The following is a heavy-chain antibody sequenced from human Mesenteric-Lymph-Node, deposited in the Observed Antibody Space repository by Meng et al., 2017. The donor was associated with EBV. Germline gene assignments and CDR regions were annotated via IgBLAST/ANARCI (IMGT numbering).Heavy chain of an antibody. CDR1: GFTFSNYI. V-gene: IGHV3-30*18. Sequence: QLVGAGVGVAQTWRYLRLSCVASGFTFSNYIMHWVRQAPGRGLECVSFISYDGSNVYYADAVRGRFTISRDNSKNTLYLQMSSLRPEDTGVYFCVKDDYGGSPFDYWGQGTLVTVSS. CDR3: VKDDYGGSPFDY. CDR2: ISYDGSNV. J-gene: IGHJ4*02. D-gene: IGHD4-23*01.